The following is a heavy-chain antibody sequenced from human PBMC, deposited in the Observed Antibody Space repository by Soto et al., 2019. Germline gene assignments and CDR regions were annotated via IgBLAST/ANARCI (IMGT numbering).Heavy chain of an antibody. Sequence: ASVKVSCKASGYTFTGYYMHWVRQAPGQGLEWMGWISPDSGGTNYAQKFQGRVTMTRDTSITTAYMELSSLRSDDTAVYFCARDSGYCTSTSCYYFDSWGQGSQVTVPS. CDR1: GYTFTGYY. CDR3: ARDSGYCTSTSCYYFDS. J-gene: IGHJ4*02. CDR2: ISPDSGGT. D-gene: IGHD2-2*01. V-gene: IGHV1-2*02.